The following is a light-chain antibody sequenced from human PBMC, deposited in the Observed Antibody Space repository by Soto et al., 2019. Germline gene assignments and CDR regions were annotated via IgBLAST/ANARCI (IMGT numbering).Light chain of an antibody. V-gene: IGLV2-23*01. CDR2: EGS. CDR1: GSAVGTCNL. Sequence: QSALPQPASVSGSPGQSITLSCTGTGSAVGTCNLVSWYQQHPGKAPKLMIYEGSKRPSGVSNRFSGSKSGNTSSLTISGPQADDEADYYCCSYAGSSTFVVFGGGTKLTVL. CDR3: CSYAGSSTFVV. J-gene: IGLJ2*01.